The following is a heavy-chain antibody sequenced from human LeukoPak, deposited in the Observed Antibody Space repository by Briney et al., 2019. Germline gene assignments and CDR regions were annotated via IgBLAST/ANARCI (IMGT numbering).Heavy chain of an antibody. CDR3: AKSPIAAAGTRYFQY. D-gene: IGHD6-13*01. V-gene: IGHV3-23*01. CDR2: ISGNGGTT. CDR1: GYSISSGYY. J-gene: IGHJ1*01. Sequence: ETLSLTCAVSGYSISSGYYWGWVRQAPGKGLECVSGISGNGGTTYYADSVKGRFTISRDNSKSTLYLQLNSLRAEDTALYYCAKSPIAAAGTRYFQYWGQGTLVTVSS.